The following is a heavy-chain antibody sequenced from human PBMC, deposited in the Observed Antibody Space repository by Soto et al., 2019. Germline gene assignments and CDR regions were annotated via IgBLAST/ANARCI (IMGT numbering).Heavy chain of an antibody. CDR2: IWYDGSNT. Sequence: QVQLVESGGGEVQPGRSLRLSCAASGFTLRTYGMHWVRQAPGKGLEWVASIWYDGSNTNYADSVKGRFTISRDNSKNTLYLQMNGLRAEDTAVYYCAREPSERKYVYGMDVWGQGTTVTVSS. J-gene: IGHJ6*02. D-gene: IGHD2-2*01. CDR1: GFTLRTYG. CDR3: AREPSERKYVYGMDV. V-gene: IGHV3-33*01.